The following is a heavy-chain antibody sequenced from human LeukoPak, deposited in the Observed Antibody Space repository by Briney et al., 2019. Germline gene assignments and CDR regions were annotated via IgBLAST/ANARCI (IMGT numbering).Heavy chain of an antibody. J-gene: IGHJ4*02. D-gene: IGHD3-22*01. Sequence: ASVKVSCKASGYTFTNYYIHWVRQAPGQGLEWMGWINPNSGGTNYAQKFQGRVTMTRDTSISTAYMELSRLRSDDTAVYYCARDYYDSSGYWNWGQGTLVTVSS. CDR3: ARDYYDSSGYWN. CDR1: GYTFTNYY. CDR2: INPNSGGT. V-gene: IGHV1-2*02.